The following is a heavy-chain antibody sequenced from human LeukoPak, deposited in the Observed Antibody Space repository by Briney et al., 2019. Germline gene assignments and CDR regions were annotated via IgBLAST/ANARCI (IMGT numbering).Heavy chain of an antibody. J-gene: IGHJ4*02. CDR1: GFSFSNYG. D-gene: IGHD3-10*01. CDR3: AKLGTTMVRGVPPYYFDY. Sequence: GGSLRLSCAASGFSFSNYGMTWARQAPGKGLEWVSAISGSGGSTYYADSVKGRFTISRDNSKNTLYLQMNSLRAEDTAVYYCAKLGTTMVRGVPPYYFDYWGQGTLVTVSS. V-gene: IGHV3-23*01. CDR2: ISGSGGST.